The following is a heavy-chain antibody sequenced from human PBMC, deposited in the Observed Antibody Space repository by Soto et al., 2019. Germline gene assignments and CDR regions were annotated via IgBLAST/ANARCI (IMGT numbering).Heavy chain of an antibody. V-gene: IGHV3-30-3*01. Sequence: QVQLVESGGGVVQPGRSLRLSCAASGFTFSSYAMHWVRQAPGKGLEWVAVISDDGSNKYYADSVKGRFTISRDNSKNTLYLQMNSLRAEDTAVYYCARGWEPITMIVVVITNAGHGDAFDIWGQGTMVTVSS. CDR3: ARGWEPITMIVVVITNAGHGDAFDI. J-gene: IGHJ3*02. CDR2: ISDDGSNK. D-gene: IGHD3-22*01. CDR1: GFTFSSYA.